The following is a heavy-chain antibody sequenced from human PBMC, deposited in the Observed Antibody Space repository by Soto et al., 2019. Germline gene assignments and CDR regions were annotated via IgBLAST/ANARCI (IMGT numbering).Heavy chain of an antibody. CDR3: AREQWEWLNWFDP. CDR1: GGSVSTGSYY. CDR2: IYYSGST. V-gene: IGHV4-61*01. D-gene: IGHD3-3*01. J-gene: IGHJ5*02. Sequence: SEPLSLTCTVSGGSVSTGSYYWSWILQPPGKGLEWIGYIYYSGSTNYNPSLKSRVTISVDTSKNQFSLKLSSVTAADTAVYYCAREQWEWLNWFDPWGQGTLVTVSS.